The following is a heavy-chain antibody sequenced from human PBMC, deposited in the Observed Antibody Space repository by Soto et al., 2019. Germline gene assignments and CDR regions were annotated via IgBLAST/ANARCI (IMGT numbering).Heavy chain of an antibody. V-gene: IGHV2-5*02. Sequence: QITLKESGPTLVKPTQTLTLTCTFSGFSLSTSGVGVGWIRQPPGKALEWLALIYWDDDKRYSPSLKSRPTITKDTSKNQVVLTMTNMDPVDTATYYCAHSEIAAAGPFMYYGMDVWGQGTTVTVSS. CDR3: AHSEIAAAGPFMYYGMDV. J-gene: IGHJ6*02. CDR1: GFSLSTSGVG. D-gene: IGHD6-13*01. CDR2: IYWDDDK.